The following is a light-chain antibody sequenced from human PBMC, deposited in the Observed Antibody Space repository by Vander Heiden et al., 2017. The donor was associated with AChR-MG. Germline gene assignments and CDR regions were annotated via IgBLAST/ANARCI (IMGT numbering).Light chain of an antibody. CDR2: DAS. CDR3: QQYDNLPYT. V-gene: IGKV1-33*01. J-gene: IGKJ2*01. Sequence: IPMTQSPSSLSASVGDRVTITCQASQDISNYLTWYQQKPGKAPKLLIYDASNLETGVPSRFSGSGSGTDFTFTISSLQPEDIATYYCQQYDNLPYTFGQGTKLEIK. CDR1: QDISNY.